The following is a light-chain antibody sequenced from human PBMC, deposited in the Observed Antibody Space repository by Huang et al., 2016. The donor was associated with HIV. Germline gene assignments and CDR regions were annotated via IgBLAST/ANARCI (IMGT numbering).Light chain of an antibody. J-gene: IGKJ3*01. CDR1: QDINNY. CDR2: AAS. V-gene: IGKV1-17*03. Sequence: DIQMTQSPSAMSAFVGDRVNITCRASQDINNYLAWFQQKPGKVPQRLIYAASSLQSGVPSRFSGSGSGTEFTLTISSLQPEDFSTYYCLQYNSYPRTFGPGTKVDI. CDR3: LQYNSYPRT.